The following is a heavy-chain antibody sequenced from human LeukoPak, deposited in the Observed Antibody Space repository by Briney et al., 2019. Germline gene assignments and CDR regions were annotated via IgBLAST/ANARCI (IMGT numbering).Heavy chain of an antibody. CDR1: GFTVSSYG. V-gene: IGHV3-30*02. CDR3: AKSTGSTPTHTLDY. D-gene: IGHD2-21*01. J-gene: IGHJ4*02. CDR2: IWYDGSNK. Sequence: GGSLRLSCAASGFTVSSYGMHWVRQAPGKGLEWVAFIWYDGSNKYYADSVKGRFTISRDNSKNTLYLQMNSLRAEDTAVYYCAKSTGSTPTHTLDYWGQGTLVTVSS.